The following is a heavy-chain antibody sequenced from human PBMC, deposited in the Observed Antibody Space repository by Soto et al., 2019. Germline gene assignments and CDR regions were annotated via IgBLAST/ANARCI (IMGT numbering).Heavy chain of an antibody. J-gene: IGHJ5*02. CDR2: ISSSSSYI. CDR1: GFTFSSYS. CDR3: ASIAAAGIQFDP. V-gene: IGHV3-21*01. D-gene: IGHD6-13*01. Sequence: GGSLRLSCAASGFTFSSYSINWVRQAPGKGLEWVSSISSSSSYIYYADSVKGRFTISRDNAKNSLYLQMNSLRAEDTAVYYCASIAAAGIQFDPWGQGTLVTVSS.